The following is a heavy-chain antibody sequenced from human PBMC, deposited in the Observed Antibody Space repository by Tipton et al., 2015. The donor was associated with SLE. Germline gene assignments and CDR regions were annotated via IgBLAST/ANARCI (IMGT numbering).Heavy chain of an antibody. D-gene: IGHD3-3*01. Sequence: QLVQSGAEVKKPGASVKVSCKASGYTFTGYYMHWVRQAPGQGLEWMGWINPNSGGTNYAQKFQGRVTMTRDTSISTAYMELSRLRSDDTAVYYCARPEEREWPRNGMDVWGQGTTVTVSS. J-gene: IGHJ6*02. CDR3: ARPEEREWPRNGMDV. V-gene: IGHV1-2*02. CDR2: INPNSGGT. CDR1: GYTFTGYY.